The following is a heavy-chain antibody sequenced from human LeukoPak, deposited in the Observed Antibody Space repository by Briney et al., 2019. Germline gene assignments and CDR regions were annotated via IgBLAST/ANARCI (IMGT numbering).Heavy chain of an antibody. CDR3: AKLEGTDIYGSGSYLGLYYFDY. V-gene: IGHV3-9*01. CDR1: GFIFDDYP. CDR2: ISWNSNSI. J-gene: IGHJ4*02. D-gene: IGHD3-10*01. Sequence: TGGSLRLSCAASGFIFDDYPMHWVRQAPGKGLEWVSGISWNSNSIGYADSVKGRFTISRDNAKNSLYLQMNSLRAEDTALYYCAKLEGTDIYGSGSYLGLYYFDYWGQGTLVTVSS.